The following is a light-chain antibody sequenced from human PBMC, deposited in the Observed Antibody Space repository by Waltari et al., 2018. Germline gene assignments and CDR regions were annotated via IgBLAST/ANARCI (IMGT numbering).Light chain of an antibody. CDR3: QQTYSVVAG. CDR2: GAS. CDR1: QSIAGD. Sequence: DIRMTQSPSSLSASVGERVTITCRASQSIAGDLNWYQQKPGRPQKLLIYGASNLHSGVPSRFSGNESGTDFTLTINSVQPEDFATYYCQQTYSVVAGFGQGTKVEIK. V-gene: IGKV1-39*01. J-gene: IGKJ1*01.